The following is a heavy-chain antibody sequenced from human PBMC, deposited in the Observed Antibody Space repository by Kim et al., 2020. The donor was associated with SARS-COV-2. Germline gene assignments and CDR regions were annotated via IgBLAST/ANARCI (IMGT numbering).Heavy chain of an antibody. V-gene: IGHV4-31*03. Sequence: SETLSLTCTVSGGSISSGGYYWSWIRQHPGKGLEWIGYIYYSGSTYYNPSLKSRVTISVDTSKNQFSLKLSSVTAADTAVYYCARDRYDILTGYYYFDYWGQGTLVTVSS. CDR2: IYYSGST. CDR3: ARDRYDILTGYYYFDY. J-gene: IGHJ4*02. CDR1: GGSISSGGYY. D-gene: IGHD3-9*01.